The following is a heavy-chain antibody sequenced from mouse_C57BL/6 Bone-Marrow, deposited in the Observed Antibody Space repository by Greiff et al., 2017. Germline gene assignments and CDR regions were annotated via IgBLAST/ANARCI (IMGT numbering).Heavy chain of an antibody. V-gene: IGHV1-62-2*01. D-gene: IGHD1-1*01. CDR1: GYTFTEYT. Sequence: QVQLQQSGAELVKPGASVKLSCKASGYTFTEYTIHWVKQRSGQGLEWIGWFYPGSGSIKYNEKFKDKATLTADKSSSTVYMELSRLTSEDAAVYLCARHEGGRGGSSYNAMDYWGQGTSVTVSS. J-gene: IGHJ4*01. CDR2: FYPGSGSI. CDR3: ARHEGGRGGSSYNAMDY.